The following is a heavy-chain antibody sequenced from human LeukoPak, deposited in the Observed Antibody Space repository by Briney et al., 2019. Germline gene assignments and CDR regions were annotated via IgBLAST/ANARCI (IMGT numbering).Heavy chain of an antibody. Sequence: PSQTLSLTCTVSGGSISSGGYYWSWIRQHPGKGLEWIGYIYYSGSTYYNPSLKSRVTISVDTSKNQFSLKLSSVTAADTVVYYCARGGSYYNPSWFDPWGQGTLVTVSS. J-gene: IGHJ5*02. V-gene: IGHV4-31*03. D-gene: IGHD3-10*01. CDR2: IYYSGST. CDR3: ARGGSYYNPSWFDP. CDR1: GGSISSGGYY.